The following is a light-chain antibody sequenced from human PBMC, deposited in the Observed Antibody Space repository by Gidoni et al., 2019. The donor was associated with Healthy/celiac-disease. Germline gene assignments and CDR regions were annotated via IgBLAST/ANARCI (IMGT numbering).Light chain of an antibody. CDR2: LNSDGSH. V-gene: IGLV4-69*01. CDR1: SGHSSYA. J-gene: IGLJ2*01. CDR3: QTWGTGIHVV. Sequence: QLVLTQSPSASASLGAPVKLTCTLSSGHSSYAIAWHQQQPEKGPRYLMKLNSDGSHSKGDGIPDRLSGSSSGAERYLTISSLQSEDEADYYCQTWGTGIHVVFGGGTKLTVL.